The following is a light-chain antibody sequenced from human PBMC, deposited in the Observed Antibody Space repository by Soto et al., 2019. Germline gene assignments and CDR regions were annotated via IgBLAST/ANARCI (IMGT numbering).Light chain of an antibody. Sequence: EIVLTQSPGTLSLSKGERATLSCRASQSVTSTYLAWYQQKPGQAPRLLIYGASSRASGIPDRFSGSGSGTDFTLTISRLETEDFAVFYCQQYGTSEIIFGQGTRLEIK. V-gene: IGKV3-20*01. J-gene: IGKJ5*01. CDR1: QSVTSTY. CDR3: QQYGTSEII. CDR2: GAS.